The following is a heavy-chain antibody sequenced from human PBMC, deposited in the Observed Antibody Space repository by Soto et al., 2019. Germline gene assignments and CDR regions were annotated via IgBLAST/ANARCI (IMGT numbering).Heavy chain of an antibody. CDR3: TSKNGDVAPTEY. V-gene: IGHV3-15*01. Sequence: EVQLVESGGDLVKPGGSLRLSCVGSGITFSNAWMTWVRQAHGKVMEWIGHIKSKSDGGTIEYAAPMQGRFTISRDDSKNTLYLQMNSLKAEYTAVYYCTSKNGDVAPTEYWGQGNLVSV. CDR1: GITFSNAW. D-gene: IGHD7-27*01. CDR2: IKSKSDGGTI. J-gene: IGHJ4*02.